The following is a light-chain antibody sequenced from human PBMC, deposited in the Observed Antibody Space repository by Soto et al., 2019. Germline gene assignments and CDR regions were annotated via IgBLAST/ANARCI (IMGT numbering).Light chain of an antibody. CDR3: QHYNNRPPYT. Sequence: EVVMTQSPATLSVSPGERAILSCRASQSVRSNLAWYQQKPGQPPRLLIYDTFTRATGIPARFSGSGSETEFTLTISCLQSEDFAVYYCQHYNNRPPYTFGQGTKVEIK. V-gene: IGKV3-15*01. CDR2: DTF. CDR1: QSVRSN. J-gene: IGKJ2*01.